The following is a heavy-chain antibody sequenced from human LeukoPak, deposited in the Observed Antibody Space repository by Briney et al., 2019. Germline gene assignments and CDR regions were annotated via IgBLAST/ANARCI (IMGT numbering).Heavy chain of an antibody. CDR3: ARMTTVTTEGVYYFDY. V-gene: IGHV1-46*01. CDR1: GYTFTNYY. Sequence: GASVKVSCKASGYTFTNYYMHWVRQAPGQGLEWMGIINPSGGYTNYAQKFQGRVTMTRDTSTSTVYMELSSLRSEDTAVYYCARMTTVTTEGVYYFDYWGQGILVTVSS. D-gene: IGHD4-17*01. J-gene: IGHJ4*02. CDR2: INPSGGYT.